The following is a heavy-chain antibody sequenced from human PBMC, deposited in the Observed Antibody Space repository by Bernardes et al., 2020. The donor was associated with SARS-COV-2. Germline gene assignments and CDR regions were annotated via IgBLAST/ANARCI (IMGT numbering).Heavy chain of an antibody. V-gene: IGHV4-34*01. CDR1: GGSFSGYY. CDR3: ASVHYYDSSGDLFLAY. Sequence: SEPLSLTCAVYGGSFSGYYWSWIRQPPGKGLEWIGEINHSGSTNYNPSLKSRVTISVDTSKNQFSLKLSSVTAADTAVYYCASVHYYDSSGDLFLAYWGQGTLVTVSS. J-gene: IGHJ4*02. CDR2: INHSGST. D-gene: IGHD3-22*01.